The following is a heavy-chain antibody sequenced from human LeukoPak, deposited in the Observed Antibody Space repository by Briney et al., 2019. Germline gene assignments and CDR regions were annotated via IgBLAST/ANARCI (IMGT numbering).Heavy chain of an antibody. CDR2: MNPYSGDR. V-gene: IGHV1-8*03. Sequence: ASVKVSCKTSGYTFTTYHINWVRQATGQGLEWLGWMNPYSGDRGYAQKFQGRLSITSDTSISTAYMELSSLRSDDTAVYFCARTTSLTVSGYDYWGQGTLVTVSS. CDR3: ARTTSLTVSGYDY. J-gene: IGHJ4*02. D-gene: IGHD4-17*01. CDR1: GYTFTTYH.